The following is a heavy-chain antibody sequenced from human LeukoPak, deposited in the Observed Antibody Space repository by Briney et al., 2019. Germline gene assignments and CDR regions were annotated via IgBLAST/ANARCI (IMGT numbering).Heavy chain of an antibody. V-gene: IGHV3-7*01. J-gene: IGHJ4*02. CDR3: ARAPATNEWRCMDY. CDR1: GFTFSNYW. CDR2: IKQDGSEK. D-gene: IGHD2-8*02. Sequence: GGSLRLSCAASGFTFSNYWMGWVRQAPGKGLEWVANIKQDGSEKRYVDPVKGRFTISRDNAKNSLYPQMNSLRAEDTAVYYCARAPATNEWRCMDYWGQGTLVTVSS.